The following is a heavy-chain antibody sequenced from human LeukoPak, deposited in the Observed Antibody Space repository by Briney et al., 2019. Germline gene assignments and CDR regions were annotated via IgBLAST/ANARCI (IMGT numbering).Heavy chain of an antibody. Sequence: GGSLRLSCAASGFTFSTYGMHWVRQAPGKGLEWVAFIRYDAINKYYADSVKGRFTSSRDNSRNTLYLQMNSLRAEDTALYYCAKDGDTVSGTYYFDMDVWGKGTTVTISS. CDR1: GFTFSTYG. J-gene: IGHJ6*03. V-gene: IGHV3-30*02. D-gene: IGHD1-26*01. CDR3: AKDGDTVSGTYYFDMDV. CDR2: IRYDAINK.